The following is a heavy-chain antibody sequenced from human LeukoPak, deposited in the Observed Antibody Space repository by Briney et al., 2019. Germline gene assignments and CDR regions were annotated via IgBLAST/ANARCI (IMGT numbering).Heavy chain of an antibody. J-gene: IGHJ5*02. CDR1: GFTFSNAW. Sequence: PGGSLRLYCAASGFTFSNAWMSWVRQAPGKGLEWVGRIKSKTDGGTTDYAAPVKGRFTISRDDSKNTLYLQMNSLKTEDTAVYYCTTLHFWSGYYTFYNWFDPWGQGTLVTVSS. D-gene: IGHD3-3*02. CDR2: IKSKTDGGTT. V-gene: IGHV3-15*01. CDR3: TTLHFWSGYYTFYNWFDP.